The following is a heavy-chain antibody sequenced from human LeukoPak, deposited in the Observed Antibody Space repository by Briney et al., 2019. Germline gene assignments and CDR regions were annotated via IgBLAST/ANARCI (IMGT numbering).Heavy chain of an antibody. D-gene: IGHD1-14*01. CDR1: GGSISSYY. V-gene: IGHV4-59*08. CDR3: ARGPAWFDP. Sequence: SETLSLTCTVSGGSISSYYWSWIRQPPGKGLEWIGYIYYSGSTNYNPSLKSRVTISVDTSKNQFSLKLSSVTAADTAVYYCARGPAWFDPWGQGTLVTVSS. J-gene: IGHJ5*02. CDR2: IYYSGST.